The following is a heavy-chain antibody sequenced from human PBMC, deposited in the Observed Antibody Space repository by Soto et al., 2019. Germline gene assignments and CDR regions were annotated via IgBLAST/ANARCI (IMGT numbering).Heavy chain of an antibody. J-gene: IGHJ6*02. CDR1: GYTFTSYD. Sequence: ASVKVSCKASGYTFTSYDINWVRQAPGQGLEWLGWISAYDGYTTYAQILQGRVFMTTDTSTKTAYMELRSLRSDDTATYFCARGGYYDTSGSRNYYYYGMDVWGQGTTVTVSS. CDR2: ISAYDGYT. CDR3: ARGGYYDTSGSRNYYYYGMDV. V-gene: IGHV1-18*01. D-gene: IGHD3-9*01.